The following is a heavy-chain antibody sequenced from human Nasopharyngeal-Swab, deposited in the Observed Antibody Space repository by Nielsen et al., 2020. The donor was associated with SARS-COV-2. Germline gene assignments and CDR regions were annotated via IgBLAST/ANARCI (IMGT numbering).Heavy chain of an antibody. CDR1: GFTFSSYD. J-gene: IGHJ5*02. Sequence: GESLKISCAASGFTFSSYDMHWVRQATGKGLEWVSAIGTAGDTYYPGSVKGRFTISRENAKNSLYLQMNSLRAGDTAVYYCARVRPDIVVVPAALLFDPWGQGTLVTVSS. CDR2: IGTAGDT. D-gene: IGHD2-2*01. CDR3: ARVRPDIVVVPAALLFDP. V-gene: IGHV3-13*04.